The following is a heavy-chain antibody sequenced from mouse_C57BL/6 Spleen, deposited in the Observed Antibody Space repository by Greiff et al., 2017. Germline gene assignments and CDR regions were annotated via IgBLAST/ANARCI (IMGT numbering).Heavy chain of an antibody. D-gene: IGHD2-1*01. V-gene: IGHV1-54*01. CDR3: ARGGYYGNSFAY. CDR2: INPGSGGT. J-gene: IGHJ3*01. Sequence: VQLQQSGAELVRPGTSVKVSCKASGYAFTNYLIEWVKQRPGQGLEWIGVINPGSGGTNYNEKFKGKATLTADKSSSTAYMQLSSLTSEDSAVYFCARGGYYGNSFAYWGQGTLVTVSA. CDR1: GYAFTNYL.